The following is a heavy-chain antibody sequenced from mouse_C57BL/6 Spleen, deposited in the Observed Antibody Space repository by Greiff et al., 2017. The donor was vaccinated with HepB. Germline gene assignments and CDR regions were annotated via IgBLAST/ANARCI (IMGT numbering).Heavy chain of an antibody. CDR2: IDPYDSYT. CDR3: ARGWNYYCSPYYFDY. V-gene: IGHV1-69*01. J-gene: IGHJ2*01. D-gene: IGHD1-1*01. Sequence: QVQLQQPGAELVMPGASVKLSCKASGYTFTSYWMHWVKQRPGQGLEWIGEIDPYDSYTNYNQKFKGKSTLTVAKSSSTADMQLSSLTSEDSAVYYCARGWNYYCSPYYFDYWGQGTTLTVSS. CDR1: GYTFTSYW.